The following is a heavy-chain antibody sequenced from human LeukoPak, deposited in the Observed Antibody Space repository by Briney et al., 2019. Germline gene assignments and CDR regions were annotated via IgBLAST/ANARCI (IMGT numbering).Heavy chain of an antibody. Sequence: GGSLRLSCAASGFTFSSYGMSWVRQTPGKGLEWVSAISGSGGSTYYADSVKGRFTISRDNSTNTLYLQMNSMRAEDTAVYYCAKELGSGWYGDYFDYWGQGTLVTVSS. D-gene: IGHD6-19*01. J-gene: IGHJ4*02. V-gene: IGHV3-23*01. CDR3: AKELGSGWYGDYFDY. CDR1: GFTFSSYG. CDR2: ISGSGGST.